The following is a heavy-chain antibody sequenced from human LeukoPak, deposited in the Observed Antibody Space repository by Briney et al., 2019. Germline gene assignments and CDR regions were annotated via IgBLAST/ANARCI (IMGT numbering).Heavy chain of an antibody. V-gene: IGHV4-34*01. CDR3: ARQGSGTSYYYYTFPY. CDR2: INHSGNT. J-gene: IGHJ4*02. CDR1: GRSLSGYY. D-gene: IGHD1-26*01. Sequence: SEPLSLTCAVSGRSLSGYYWSWIRQPPGKGLEWLGEINHSGNTNYNPSLKSRVTMSVDSSKNYFYLKLSSVTAADTAVYYCARQGSGTSYYYYTFPYWGQGTLVTVSS.